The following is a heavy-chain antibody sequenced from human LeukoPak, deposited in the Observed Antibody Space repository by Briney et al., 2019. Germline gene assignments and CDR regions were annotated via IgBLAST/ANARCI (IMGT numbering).Heavy chain of an antibody. Sequence: GRSLRLSCAASGFTFSSYGMHWIRQAPGKGLGWVAVISYDGSNKYYADSVKGRFTISRDNSKNTLYLQMNSLRAEDTAVYYCAKDQGWNYFDYWGQGTLVTVSS. CDR3: AKDQGWNYFDY. CDR2: ISYDGSNK. D-gene: IGHD2-15*01. CDR1: GFTFSSYG. V-gene: IGHV3-30*18. J-gene: IGHJ4*02.